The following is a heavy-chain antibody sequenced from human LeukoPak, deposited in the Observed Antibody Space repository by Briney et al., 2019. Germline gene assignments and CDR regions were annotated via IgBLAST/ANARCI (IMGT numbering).Heavy chain of an antibody. Sequence: PSETLSLTCTVSGGSISSYYWSWIRQPPGKGLEWIGYIYYSGSTNYNPSLKSRVTISVDTSKNQFSLKLSSVTAADTAVYYCARRPMVQQWLNWYFDLWGRGTLVTVSS. CDR3: ARRPMVQQWLNWYFDL. V-gene: IGHV4-59*08. CDR1: GGSISSYY. CDR2: IYYSGST. D-gene: IGHD6-19*01. J-gene: IGHJ2*01.